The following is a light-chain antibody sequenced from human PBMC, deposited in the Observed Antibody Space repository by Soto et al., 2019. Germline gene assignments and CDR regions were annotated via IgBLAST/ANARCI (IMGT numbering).Light chain of an antibody. CDR2: EVS. J-gene: IGLJ1*01. Sequence: QSVLTQPPSASGSPGQSVTISCTGTSSDVGGYNYVSWYQQHPDKAPKLMIYEVSKRPSGVPDRFSGSKSGNTASLTVSGLQAEDEADYYCSSYAGSNNLYVFGTGTQLTVL. V-gene: IGLV2-8*01. CDR1: SSDVGGYNY. CDR3: SSYAGSNNLYV.